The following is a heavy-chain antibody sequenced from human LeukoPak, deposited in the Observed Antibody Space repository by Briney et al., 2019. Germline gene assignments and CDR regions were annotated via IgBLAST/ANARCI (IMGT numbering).Heavy chain of an antibody. D-gene: IGHD1-26*01. CDR2: INHSGST. V-gene: IGHV4-34*01. Sequence: SETLSLTCAAYGGSFSGYYWSWIRQPPGKGLEWIGEINHSGSTNYNPSLKSRVTISVDTSKNQFSLKLSSVTAADTAVYYCARSVRATRYFQHWGQGTLVTVSS. CDR3: ARSVRATRYFQH. J-gene: IGHJ1*01. CDR1: GGSFSGYY.